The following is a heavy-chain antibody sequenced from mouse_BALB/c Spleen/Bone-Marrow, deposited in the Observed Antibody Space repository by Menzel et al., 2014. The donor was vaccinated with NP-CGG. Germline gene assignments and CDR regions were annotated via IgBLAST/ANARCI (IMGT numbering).Heavy chain of an antibody. J-gene: IGHJ4*01. CDR3: ARILLRSYAMDY. Sequence: EVHLVESGPSLVKPSQTLSLTCSVTGDPITSGYWNWIRKSPGNNLEYLGYISXSGSTYYNPSLKSRISITRDTSKNQYYLQLNSVTTEDTATYYCARILLRSYAMDYWGQGTSVTVSS. CDR1: GDPITSGY. CDR2: ISXSGST. V-gene: IGHV3-8*02. D-gene: IGHD1-1*01.